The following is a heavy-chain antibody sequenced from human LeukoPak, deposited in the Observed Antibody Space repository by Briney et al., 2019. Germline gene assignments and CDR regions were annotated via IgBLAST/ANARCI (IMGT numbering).Heavy chain of an antibody. D-gene: IGHD6-19*01. CDR3: ATAPPSSGWAFFDY. V-gene: IGHV1-24*01. J-gene: IGHJ4*02. Sequence: ASVTVSCTVSGYTLTESSMHWVRPAPGKGLEWMGGFDPEDGETIYTQKFQGRVTMTEDTSTDTAYMELSSLRSEDTAVYYCATAPPSSGWAFFDYWGQGTLVTVSS. CDR2: FDPEDGET. CDR1: GYTLTESS.